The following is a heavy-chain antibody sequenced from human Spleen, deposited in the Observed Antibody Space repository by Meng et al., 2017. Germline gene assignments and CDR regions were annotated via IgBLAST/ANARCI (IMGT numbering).Heavy chain of an antibody. Sequence: QVRLQQWGAGLLKPSETLSLTCVVSGGSFSDYYWSWIRQPPGKGLEWIGEINHRGNTNYNSFLESRVTISVDTSQNSLSLKLSSVTAADSAVYYCARGPTTVAHDFDYWGQGTLVTVSS. D-gene: IGHD4-11*01. CDR2: INHRGNT. CDR3: ARGPTTVAHDFDY. J-gene: IGHJ4*02. V-gene: IGHV4-34*01. CDR1: GGSFSDYY.